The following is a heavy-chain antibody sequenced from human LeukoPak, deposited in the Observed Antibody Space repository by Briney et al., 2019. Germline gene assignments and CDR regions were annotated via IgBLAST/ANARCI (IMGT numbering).Heavy chain of an antibody. Sequence: PGGSLRLSCAASGFTFNNYGMHWVRQAPGKGLEWVAFIRYDGSNKYYADSVKGRFTISRDNSKNTLYLQMNSLRAEDTAVYYCAKTGMVRGPSDAFDIWGQGTMVTVSS. CDR1: GFTFNNYG. CDR3: AKTGMVRGPSDAFDI. D-gene: IGHD3-10*01. CDR2: IRYDGSNK. J-gene: IGHJ3*02. V-gene: IGHV3-30*02.